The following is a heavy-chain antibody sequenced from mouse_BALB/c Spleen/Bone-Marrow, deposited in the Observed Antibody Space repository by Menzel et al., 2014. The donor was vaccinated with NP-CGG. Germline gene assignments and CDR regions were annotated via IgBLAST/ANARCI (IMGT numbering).Heavy chain of an antibody. CDR2: ITPYNDDT. Sequence: VQLKQSGPELVKPGASVKMSCKASGYTFTSYLIHWVKQKPGQGLEWIGYITPYNDDTKYNEKFKGKAPLTSDKSSSTAYMELSSLTSEDSAVYYCARWGGTPYFDYWGQGTTLTVSS. J-gene: IGHJ2*01. V-gene: IGHV1-14*01. CDR1: GYTFTSYL. CDR3: ARWGGTPYFDY. D-gene: IGHD4-1*01.